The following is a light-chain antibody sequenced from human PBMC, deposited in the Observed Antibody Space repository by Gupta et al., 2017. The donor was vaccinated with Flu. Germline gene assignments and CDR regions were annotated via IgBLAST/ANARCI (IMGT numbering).Light chain of an antibody. V-gene: IGKV3-11*01. J-gene: IGKJ4*01. CDR1: QSVSSY. CDR3: QQRSNLLT. Sequence: EVVLTQSPATLSLSPGERATLSCRASQSVSSYLAWYQQKPGQAPRLLIYDASNRATGIPARFSGSGSGTDFTLTSSSLEPEDFAVDYWQQRSNLLTFGGGTKVEIK. CDR2: DAS.